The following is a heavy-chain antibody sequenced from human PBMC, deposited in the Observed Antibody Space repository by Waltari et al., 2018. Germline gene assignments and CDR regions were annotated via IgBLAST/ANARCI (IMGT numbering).Heavy chain of an antibody. V-gene: IGHV4-39*01. Sequence: QLQLQESGPGLVKPSETLSLTCTVSGGSISSSSYYWGWIRQPPGKGLEWIGSIYYSGGTDYNPFLKSRVTISVDTSKNQFCLKLSAVTAADTAVYYCARTTGYGPAAIVDFWGQGTLVTVSS. CDR2: IYYSGGT. CDR3: ARTTGYGPAAIVDF. J-gene: IGHJ4*02. D-gene: IGHD2-2*02. CDR1: GGSISSSSYY.